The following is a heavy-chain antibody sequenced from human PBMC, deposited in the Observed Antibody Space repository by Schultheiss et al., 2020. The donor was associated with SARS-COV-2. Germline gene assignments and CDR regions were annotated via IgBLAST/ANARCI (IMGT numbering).Heavy chain of an antibody. D-gene: IGHD3-22*01. V-gene: IGHV3-69-1*01. CDR1: GFTFSSYS. CDR2: ISSSSTI. J-gene: IGHJ4*02. CDR3: ARDGRSTMSPYDY. Sequence: GESLKISCAASGFTFSSYSMNWVRQAPGKGLEWVSSISSSSTIYYADSVKGRFTISRDNAKNTLYLQMNSLRAEDTAVYYCARDGRSTMSPYDYWGQGTLVTVSS.